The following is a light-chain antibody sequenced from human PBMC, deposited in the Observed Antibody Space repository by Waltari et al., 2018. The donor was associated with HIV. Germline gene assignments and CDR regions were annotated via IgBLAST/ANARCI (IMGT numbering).Light chain of an antibody. CDR2: NDS. CDR3: QVWDSSSDHVV. Sequence: SYVLTQPPSVSVAPGKTATITCGGNHIGSKTVHWCQQRPGQAPVLDIYNDSDRPSGIPERFSGSNSGNTATLTITRVEAGDEADYYCQVWDSSSDHVVFGGGTKLTVL. J-gene: IGLJ2*01. V-gene: IGLV3-21*04. CDR1: HIGSKT.